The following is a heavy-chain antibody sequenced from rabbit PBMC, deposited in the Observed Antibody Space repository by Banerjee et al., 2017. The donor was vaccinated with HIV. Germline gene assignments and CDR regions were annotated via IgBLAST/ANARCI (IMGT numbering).Heavy chain of an antibody. CDR3: ARDLAAVIGWNFGL. J-gene: IGHJ4*01. CDR2: TDAGSSGRT. Sequence: QSLEESGGDLVKPGASLTLTCTASGFSFSDNYYMWWVRQAPGKGLEWIACTDAGSSGRTHYASWAKGRFTISKTSSTPVTLQMTSLTAADTATYLCARDLAAVIGWNFGLWGPGTLVTVS. D-gene: IGHD1-1*01. CDR1: GFSFSDNYY. V-gene: IGHV1S40*01.